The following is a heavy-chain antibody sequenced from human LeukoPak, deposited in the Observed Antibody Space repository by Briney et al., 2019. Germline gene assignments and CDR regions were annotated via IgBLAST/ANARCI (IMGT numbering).Heavy chain of an antibody. D-gene: IGHD3-3*01. CDR1: GFIFSSYA. Sequence: GSLRLSCEASGFIFSSYAMSWVRRAPGKGLEWVSGIIGRGGSTYYADSVKGRFTISRDNSKNTLYLHMNTLRAEDTAVYYCAKESDYDFWSAYYTGWGQGTTVTVAS. CDR2: IIGRGGST. J-gene: IGHJ6*02. V-gene: IGHV3-23*01. CDR3: AKESDYDFWSAYYTG.